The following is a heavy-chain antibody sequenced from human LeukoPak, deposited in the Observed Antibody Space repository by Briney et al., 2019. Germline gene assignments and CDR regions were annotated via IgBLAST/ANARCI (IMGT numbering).Heavy chain of an antibody. CDR3: VKDPSGNYFYFDY. V-gene: IGHV3-64D*09. D-gene: IGHD1-26*01. CDR2: ISSDGGRT. CDR1: GFTFSSFA. Sequence: GGSLRLSCSASGFTFSSFAMFWVRQAPGKGLEYISGISSDGGRTNYADSVKARFTISRDNSKVTLYLQMTSLRPEDTAIYYCVKDPSGNYFYFDYWGQGTLVTVSS. J-gene: IGHJ4*02.